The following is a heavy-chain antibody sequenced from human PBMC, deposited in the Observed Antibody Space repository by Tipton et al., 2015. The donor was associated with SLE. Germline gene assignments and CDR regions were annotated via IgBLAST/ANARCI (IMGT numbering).Heavy chain of an antibody. CDR3: ARESGIAVAGPAPYYYYGMDV. CDR2: INPSGGST. CDR1: GYTFTSYY. Sequence: QLVQSGAEVKKPGASVKVSCKASGYTFTSYYMHWVRQAPGQGLEWMGIINPSGGSTSYAQKFQGRVTMTRDTSTSTVYMELSSLRSEDTAVYYCARESGIAVAGPAPYYYYGMDVWGQGTTVTVSS. J-gene: IGHJ6*02. V-gene: IGHV1-46*01. D-gene: IGHD6-19*01.